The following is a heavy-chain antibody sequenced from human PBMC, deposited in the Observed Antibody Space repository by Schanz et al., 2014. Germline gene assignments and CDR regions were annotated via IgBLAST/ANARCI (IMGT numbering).Heavy chain of an antibody. CDR2: ISHSGRT. J-gene: IGHJ4*02. CDR3: ARHLAESAAAAFDS. Sequence: QVQLQESGPGLVKPSQTLSLTCAVYGGSFSGYFWSWTRQSPEKGLEWIGEISHSGRTTYNPSLKSRATISVDTSKNQFFLKLSSVAAADTAVYYCARHLAESAAAAFDSWGQGTLVAVSS. D-gene: IGHD2-2*01. CDR1: GGSFSGYF. V-gene: IGHV4-34*09.